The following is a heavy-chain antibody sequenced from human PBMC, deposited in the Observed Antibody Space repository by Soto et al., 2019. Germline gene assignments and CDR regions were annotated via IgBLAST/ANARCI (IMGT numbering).Heavy chain of an antibody. V-gene: IGHV4-4*07. D-gene: IGHD3-10*01. CDR3: ARDLLWFWDLSHAISFDS. CDR2: IYTSGST. CDR1: GGSISSYY. J-gene: IGHJ5*01. Sequence: SETLSLTCTVSGGSISSYYLSWIRQPAGKGLEWIGRIYTSGSTNYNPSLMSLVTMSVDTSKNQFSLKLSSVTAADTAVYYCARDLLWFWDLSHAISFDSWGQGTMVTVYS.